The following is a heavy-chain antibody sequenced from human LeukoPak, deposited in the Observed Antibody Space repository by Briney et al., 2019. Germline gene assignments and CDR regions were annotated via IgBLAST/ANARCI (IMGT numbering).Heavy chain of an antibody. V-gene: IGHV4-39*07. CDR2: MYYNGST. CDR3: ARGLRYDILTGHYTFDF. CDR1: GGSISGSIYH. J-gene: IGHJ4*02. Sequence: SETLSLTCTVSGGSISGSIYHWHWGWIRQPPGKGLEWIGSMYYNGSTYYNPSLKSRVTISVDTSNNQFFLKLSSVTAADTAVYYCARGLRYDILTGHYTFDFWGQGTLVTVSS. D-gene: IGHD3-9*01.